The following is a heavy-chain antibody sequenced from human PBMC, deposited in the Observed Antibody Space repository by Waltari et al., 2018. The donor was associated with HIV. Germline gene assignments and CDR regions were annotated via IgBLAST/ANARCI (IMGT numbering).Heavy chain of an antibody. CDR2: IKQDGSEK. J-gene: IGHJ4*02. Sequence: QLVESGGGLVQPGGSLRLSCAASGFTFSSYWMSWVRQAPGKGLEWVANIKQDGSEKYYVDSVKGRFTISRDNAKNSLYLQMNSLRAEDTAVYYCARIPSAQDFWNMWGPSFYFDYWGQGTLVTVSS. CDR1: GFTFSSYW. CDR3: ARIPSAQDFWNMWGPSFYFDY. V-gene: IGHV3-7*01. D-gene: IGHD3-3*01.